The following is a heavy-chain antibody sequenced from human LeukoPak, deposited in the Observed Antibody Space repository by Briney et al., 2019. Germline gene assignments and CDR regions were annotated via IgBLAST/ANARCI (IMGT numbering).Heavy chain of an antibody. Sequence: RGSLRLSCAASGFTFSHYWMHWVRQVPGKGLVWASHINNDGSSTTYADSVKGRFTISRDNAKNTLYLQMDSLRAEDTAVYYCARERSGWLFDYWGQGTLVTVSS. J-gene: IGHJ4*02. CDR2: INNDGSST. CDR1: GFTFSHYW. D-gene: IGHD6-19*01. V-gene: IGHV3-74*01. CDR3: ARERSGWLFDY.